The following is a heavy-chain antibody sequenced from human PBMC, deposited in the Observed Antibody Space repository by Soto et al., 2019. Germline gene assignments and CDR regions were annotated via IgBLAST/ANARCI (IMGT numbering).Heavy chain of an antibody. V-gene: IGHV3-21*01. CDR3: ARVRSKRITIFGVVTGGEMGCMDV. J-gene: IGHJ6*02. CDR2: ISSSSSYI. D-gene: IGHD3-3*01. Sequence: PGGSLRLSCAASGFTFSSYSMNWDRQAPGKGLEWVSSISSSSSYIYYADSVKGRFTISRDNAKNSLYLQMNSLRAEDTAVYYCARVRSKRITIFGVVTGGEMGCMDVWGQGTTVTVSS. CDR1: GFTFSSYS.